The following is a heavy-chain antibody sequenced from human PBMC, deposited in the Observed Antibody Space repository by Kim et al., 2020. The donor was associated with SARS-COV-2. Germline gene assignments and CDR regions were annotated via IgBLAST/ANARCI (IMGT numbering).Heavy chain of an antibody. CDR1: GFTFSSYW. J-gene: IGHJ4*02. CDR2: IKQDGSEK. V-gene: IGHV3-7*03. D-gene: IGHD3-9*01. CDR3: ARAWVLTGYYPFDY. Sequence: GGSLRLSCAASGFTFSSYWMSWVRQAPGKGLEWVANIKQDGSEKYYVDSVKGRFTISRDNAKNSLYLQMNSLRAEDTAVYYCARAWVLTGYYPFDYWGQGTLVTVSS.